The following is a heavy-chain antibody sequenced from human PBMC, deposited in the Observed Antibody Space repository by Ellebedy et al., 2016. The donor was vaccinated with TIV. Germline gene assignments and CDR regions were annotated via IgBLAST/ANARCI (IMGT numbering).Heavy chain of an antibody. Sequence: GGSLRLSCAASGFTFDDSGMSWVRQAPGKGLEWVSCINWNGGSTGYADSVKGRFTISRDNAKNSLYLQMNSLRAEDTAVYYCARDRRYYYDSSGYYLVDYWGQGTLVTVSS. D-gene: IGHD3-22*01. CDR1: GFTFDDSG. CDR2: INWNGGST. J-gene: IGHJ4*02. CDR3: ARDRRYYYDSSGYYLVDY. V-gene: IGHV3-20*04.